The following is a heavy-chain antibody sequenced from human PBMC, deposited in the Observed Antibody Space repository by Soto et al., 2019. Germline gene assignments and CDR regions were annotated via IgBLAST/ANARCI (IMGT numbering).Heavy chain of an antibody. J-gene: IGHJ4*02. V-gene: IGHV3-53*01. CDR2: IYTGGST. CDR3: AKEGGEHGSFFDS. Sequence: EVQLVESGGGLIQPGGSLRLSCAASGFTVSSNYMSWVRQAPGKGLEWVSVIYTGGSTYYADSVRGRFTISRDNSKNTLYLQLSSLRDEDTAVYYCAKEGGEHGSFFDSWGQGTLVTVSS. D-gene: IGHD2-21*01. CDR1: GFTVSSNY.